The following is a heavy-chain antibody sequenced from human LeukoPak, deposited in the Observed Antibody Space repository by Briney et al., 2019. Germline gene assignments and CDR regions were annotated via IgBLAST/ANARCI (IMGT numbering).Heavy chain of an antibody. V-gene: IGHV3-21*06. CDR2: ITSSSAYI. Sequence: GGSLRLSCAASGFTFSTYSMNWVRQAPGKGLEWVSTITSSSAYIYYADSVKGRFTISRDNAKNSLYLQMNSLRAEDTAVYYCARDLFGSGSFYGFWGQGTLVTVSS. CDR1: GFTFSTYS. D-gene: IGHD3-10*01. CDR3: ARDLFGSGSFYGF. J-gene: IGHJ4*02.